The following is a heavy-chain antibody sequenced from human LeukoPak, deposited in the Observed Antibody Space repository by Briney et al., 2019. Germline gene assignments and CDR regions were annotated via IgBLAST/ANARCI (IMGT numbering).Heavy chain of an antibody. CDR1: VYTFTSYG. V-gene: IGHV1-18*01. J-gene: IGHJ3*02. D-gene: IGHD3-10*01. CDR2: ISAYNGNT. CDR3: ARVVGFGELLGAFDI. Sequence: GASVKVSCKASVYTFTSYGISWVRQAPGQGLEWMGWISAYNGNTNYAQKLQGRVTITTDTSTSTAYMELRSLRSDDTAVYYCARVVGFGELLGAFDIWGQGTMVTVSS.